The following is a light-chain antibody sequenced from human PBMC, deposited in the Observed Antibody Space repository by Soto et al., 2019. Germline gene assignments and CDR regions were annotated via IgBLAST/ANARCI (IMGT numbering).Light chain of an antibody. CDR1: QSISRY. Sequence: EVELTQSPVTLSLAPGERATLSCRASQSISRYLAWYQQKPGQGPRLLIYGASSRATGTPDRFSGSGSGTDFTLTINRLEPEDFALYYCQQYGSSPPTFGQGTKVDI. CDR2: GAS. J-gene: IGKJ1*01. CDR3: QQYGSSPPT. V-gene: IGKV3-20*01.